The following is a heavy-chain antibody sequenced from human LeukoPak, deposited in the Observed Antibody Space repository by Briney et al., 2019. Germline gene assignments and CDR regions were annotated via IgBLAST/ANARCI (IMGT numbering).Heavy chain of an antibody. V-gene: IGHV1-58*02. CDR1: GFTFRNSA. Sequence: SVKVSCKASGFTFRNSAMQWVRQARGQGLEWIGWIVVGSGNTNYARNFKERVTITRDMSTSTAYMELSGLRSEDTAVYYCAKDPGLVVVAATGVDYWGQGTLVTVSS. D-gene: IGHD2-15*01. CDR2: IVVGSGNT. CDR3: AKDPGLVVVAATGVDY. J-gene: IGHJ4*02.